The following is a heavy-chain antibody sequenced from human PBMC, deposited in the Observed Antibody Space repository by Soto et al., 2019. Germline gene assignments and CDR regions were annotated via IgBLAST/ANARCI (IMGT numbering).Heavy chain of an antibody. D-gene: IGHD3-10*01. J-gene: IGHJ4*02. CDR3: AREFSAFREITMVRGAEYYFEY. V-gene: IGHV4-34*01. CDR2: INHSGST. Sequence: SETLSLTCAVYGGSFSGYYWSWIRQPPGKGLEWIGEINHSGSTNYNPSLKSRVTISVDTSKNQFSLKLSSVTAADTAVYYCAREFSAFREITMVRGAEYYFEYWGQGTLVTVSS. CDR1: GGSFSGYY.